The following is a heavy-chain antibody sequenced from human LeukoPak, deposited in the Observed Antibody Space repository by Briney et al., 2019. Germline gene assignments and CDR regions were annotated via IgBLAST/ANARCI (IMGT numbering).Heavy chain of an antibody. V-gene: IGHV3-48*03. J-gene: IGHJ4*02. D-gene: IGHD2-2*01. Sequence: GGSPRLSCAASGFTFSSFEMNWVRQAPGRGLEWVSYISDNNGAIYYADSVKGRFTISRDNAKKSLYLQMNNLRAEDTAVYYCARCATLMTSCYEGGVDYWGQGTLVTVSS. CDR2: ISDNNGAI. CDR1: GFTFSSFE. CDR3: ARCATLMTSCYEGGVDY.